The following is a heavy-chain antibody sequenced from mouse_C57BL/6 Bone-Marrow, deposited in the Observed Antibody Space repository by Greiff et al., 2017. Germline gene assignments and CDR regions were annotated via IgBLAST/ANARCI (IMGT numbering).Heavy chain of an antibody. CDR3: ARYGKAYSFDY. CDR1: GFSFTSYG. V-gene: IGHV2-2*01. CDR2: IWSGGST. Sequence: VQLQQSGPGLVQPSQSLSITCTVSGFSFTSYGVHWVRQSPGKGLEWLGVIWSGGSTDYNAAFISSLCTSKDNYKSQVFFKMKSLQADDTAIYYCARYGKAYSFDYWGQGTTLTVSS. D-gene: IGHD2-1*01. J-gene: IGHJ2*01.